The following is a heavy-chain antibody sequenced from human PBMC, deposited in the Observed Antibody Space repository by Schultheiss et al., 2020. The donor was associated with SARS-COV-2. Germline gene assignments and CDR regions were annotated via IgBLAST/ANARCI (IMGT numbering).Heavy chain of an antibody. CDR3: ARDDRYCSGGSCYRGDYYYYGMDV. CDR1: GGSISSYY. V-gene: IGHV4-59*01. J-gene: IGHJ6*02. Sequence: SETLSLTCTVSGGSISSYYWSWIRQPPGKGLEWIGYIYYSGSTNYNPSLKSRVTISVDTSKNQFSLKLSSVTAADTAVYYCARDDRYCSGGSCYRGDYYYYGMDVWGQGTTVTVSS. CDR2: IYYSGST. D-gene: IGHD2-15*01.